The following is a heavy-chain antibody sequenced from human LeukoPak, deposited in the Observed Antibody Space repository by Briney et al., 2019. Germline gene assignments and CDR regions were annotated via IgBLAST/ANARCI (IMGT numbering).Heavy chain of an antibody. CDR1: GGSINSYY. Sequence: SETLSLTCTVSGGSINSYYWSWIRQHPGKGLEWIGYIYYSGSTYYNPSLKSRITISVDTSKNQFSLKLSSVTAADTAVYYCARADDILTGYSISYWGQGTLVTVSS. D-gene: IGHD3-9*01. CDR3: ARADDILTGYSISY. V-gene: IGHV4-59*06. J-gene: IGHJ4*02. CDR2: IYYSGST.